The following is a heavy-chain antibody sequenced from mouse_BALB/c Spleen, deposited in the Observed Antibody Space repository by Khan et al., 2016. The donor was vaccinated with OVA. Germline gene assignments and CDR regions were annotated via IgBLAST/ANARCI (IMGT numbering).Heavy chain of an antibody. CDR3: ARIYGSDFDY. V-gene: IGHV1-20*02. D-gene: IGHD1-1*01. CDR1: GYSFTGYF. Sequence: EVQLQQSGPELVKPGASVKISCKASGYSFTGYFMNWVMQSHGKSLEWIGRINPHIGETFYNQKFKGKATLTVDESSSTAHMEIRSLASEDAAVYYCARIYGSDFDYWGQGTPLTVSS. CDR2: INPHIGET. J-gene: IGHJ2*01.